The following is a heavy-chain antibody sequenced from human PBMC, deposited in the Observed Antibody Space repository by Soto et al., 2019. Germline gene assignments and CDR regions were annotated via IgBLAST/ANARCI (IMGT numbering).Heavy chain of an antibody. CDR3: ARGSEDLTSNFDY. J-gene: IGHJ4*02. CDR2: ISSTTNYI. CDR1: GFTFSRYS. Sequence: LRLSCAASGFTFSRYSMNWVRQAPGKGLEWVSSISSTTNYIYYADSMKGRFTVSRDNAKNSVYLDMNSLSAEDTAVYYCARGSEDLTSNFDYWGQGTLVTVSS. V-gene: IGHV3-21*01.